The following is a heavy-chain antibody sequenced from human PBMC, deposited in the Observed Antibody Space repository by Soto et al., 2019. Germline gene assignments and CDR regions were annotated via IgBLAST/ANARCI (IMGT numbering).Heavy chain of an antibody. CDR1: GYSFISYW. Sequence: GESLKISCKGSGYSFISYWIVWVRQMPGKGLEWMGIIYPGDSDTRYSPSFQGQVTISADKSISTAYLQWSSLKASDTAMYYCATYYIWGSYRYIGAFDIWGQGTMVTVSS. CDR3: ATYYIWGSYRYIGAFDI. D-gene: IGHD3-16*02. V-gene: IGHV5-51*01. CDR2: IYPGDSDT. J-gene: IGHJ3*02.